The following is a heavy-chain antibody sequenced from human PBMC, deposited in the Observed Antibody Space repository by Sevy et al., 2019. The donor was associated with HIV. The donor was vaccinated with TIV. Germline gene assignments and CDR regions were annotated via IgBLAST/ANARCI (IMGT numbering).Heavy chain of an antibody. CDR1: GFTFSGFW. CDR3: ARVDVACVDGDCDAFYFYGMDV. J-gene: IGHJ6*02. Sequence: GGSLRLSCAASGFTFSGFWMTWVRQAPGKGLEWVANIKPDGREKNYGDAVKGRFTISRANAKNSVYLQMNTLRAEDTAVYYCARVDVACVDGDCDAFYFYGMDVWGQGTTVTVSS. D-gene: IGHD2-21*02. CDR2: IKPDGREK. V-gene: IGHV3-7*01.